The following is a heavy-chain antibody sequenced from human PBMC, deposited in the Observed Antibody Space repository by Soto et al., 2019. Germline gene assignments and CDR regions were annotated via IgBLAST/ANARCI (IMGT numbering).Heavy chain of an antibody. CDR2: ISQGRST. CDR1: DGFSIGYNW. Sequence: SETLSLTCAVSDGFSIGYNWWNWVRQPPGKGLEWIGEISQGRSTNYNPSLKSRVTISIDKSKNYLSLKLDSVTAADTAIYYCAREVSGVQAFDYWGQGILVTVSS. J-gene: IGHJ4*02. D-gene: IGHD2-21*01. V-gene: IGHV4-4*02. CDR3: AREVSGVQAFDY.